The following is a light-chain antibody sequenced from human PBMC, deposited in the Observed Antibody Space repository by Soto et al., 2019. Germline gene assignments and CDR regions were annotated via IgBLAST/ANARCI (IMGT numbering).Light chain of an antibody. CDR1: QSVSSSY. Sequence: EIVLTQSPGTLSLSPGERATLPCRASQSVSSSYLAWYQQKPGQAPRLLIYGASSRATGIPDRFSGSGSGTDFTLTISRLEPEDFALYYCQQYGSSPAFGGGTKVEIK. V-gene: IGKV3-20*01. CDR3: QQYGSSPA. CDR2: GAS. J-gene: IGKJ4*01.